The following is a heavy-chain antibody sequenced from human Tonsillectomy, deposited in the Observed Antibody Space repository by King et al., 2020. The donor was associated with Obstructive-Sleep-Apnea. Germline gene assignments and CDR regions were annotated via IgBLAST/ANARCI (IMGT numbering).Heavy chain of an antibody. CDR2: ISYDGNNK. Sequence: VQLVESGGGVVQPGKSLRLSCAASGFTFSSYAIHWVRQAPGQGLEWVALISYDGNNKYYADSVKGRFTISRDNSKNTLYLQMDSLRPEDTAVYYCARVSYGSGSYYFDYWGQGSLVTVSS. D-gene: IGHD3-10*01. CDR3: ARVSYGSGSYYFDY. J-gene: IGHJ4*02. CDR1: GFTFSSYA. V-gene: IGHV3-30*04.